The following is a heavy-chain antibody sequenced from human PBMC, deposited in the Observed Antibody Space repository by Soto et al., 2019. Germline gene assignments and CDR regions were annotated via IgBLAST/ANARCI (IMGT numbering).Heavy chain of an antibody. V-gene: IGHV4-34*01. CDR3: ARGLRGWGPRYFDC. J-gene: IGHJ4*02. Sequence: QVQLQQWGAGLLKPSETLSLTCAVYGGSFSGYYWSWIRQPPGKGLEWIGEINHSGSTNYNPSLKSRVTISVDTSKNQFSLKLSSVTAADTAVYYCARGLRGWGPRYFDCWGQGTLVTVSS. CDR2: INHSGST. D-gene: IGHD7-27*01. CDR1: GGSFSGYY.